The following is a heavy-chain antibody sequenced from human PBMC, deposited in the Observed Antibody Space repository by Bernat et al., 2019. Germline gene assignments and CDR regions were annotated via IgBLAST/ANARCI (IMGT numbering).Heavy chain of an antibody. V-gene: IGHV3-48*02. D-gene: IGHD6-13*01. Sequence: EVQLVESGGGLVQPGGSLRLSCTASGFTFSSYSMNWVRQAPGKGLEWVSYISSSSSTIYYADSVKGRFIISRDNAKNSLYLQMNSLRDEDTAVYYCARDVGAAPDLKQNYYGMDVWGQGTTVTVSS. CDR1: GFTFSSYS. CDR2: ISSSSSTI. CDR3: ARDVGAAPDLKQNYYGMDV. J-gene: IGHJ6*02.